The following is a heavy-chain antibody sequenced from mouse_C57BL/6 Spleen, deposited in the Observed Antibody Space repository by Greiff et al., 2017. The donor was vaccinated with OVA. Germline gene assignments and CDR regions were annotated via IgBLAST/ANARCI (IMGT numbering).Heavy chain of an antibody. J-gene: IGHJ1*03. CDR3: ARGAYDYYWYFDV. D-gene: IGHD2-4*01. Sequence: VQVVESGAELARPGASVKLSCKASGYTFTSYGISWVKQRTGQGLEWIGEIYPRSGNTYYNEKFKGKATLTADKSSSTAYMELRSLTSEDSAVYFCARGAYDYYWYFDVWGTGTTVTVSS. V-gene: IGHV1-81*01. CDR2: IYPRSGNT. CDR1: GYTFTSYG.